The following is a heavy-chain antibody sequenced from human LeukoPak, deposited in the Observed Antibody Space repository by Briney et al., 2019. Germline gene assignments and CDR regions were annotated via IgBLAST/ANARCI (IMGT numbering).Heavy chain of an antibody. CDR1: GDSVSSNSAA. J-gene: IGHJ3*02. CDR3: ASKSPGIAAAGAFDI. Sequence: SRTLSLTCAISGDSVSSNSAAWNWIRQSPSRGLEWLGTTYYRSKWYSDYAGSVKSRITINPDTSKNQFSLQLNSVTPEDTAVYYCASKSPGIAAAGAFDIWGHGTMVTVSS. CDR2: TYYRSKWYS. D-gene: IGHD6-13*01. V-gene: IGHV6-1*01.